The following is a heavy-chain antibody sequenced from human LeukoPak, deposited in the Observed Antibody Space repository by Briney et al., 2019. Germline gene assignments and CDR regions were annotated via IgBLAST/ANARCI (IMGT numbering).Heavy chain of an antibody. V-gene: IGHV3-15*01. D-gene: IGHD6-13*01. CDR2: IKSKTDGGTT. J-gene: IGHJ4*02. Sequence: GGSLRLSCAASGFTFSNAWMNWVRQAPGKGLEWDGRIKSKTDGGTTDYAAPVKGRFTISRDDSENTLYLQMNSLKTEDTAVYYCTTDAATIAAAGTGPYWGQGTLVTVSS. CDR1: GFTFSNAW. CDR3: TTDAATIAAAGTGPY.